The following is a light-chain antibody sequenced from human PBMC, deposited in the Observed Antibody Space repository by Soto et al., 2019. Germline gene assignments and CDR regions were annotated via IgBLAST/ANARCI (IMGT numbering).Light chain of an antibody. V-gene: IGKV3-11*01. CDR3: QVRDVWPS. CDR2: DAS. CDR1: QSVSTS. Sequence: IVLTQSPVTLALSPGERAVLSCRASQSVSTSLAWYQHKPGQAPRLFIYDASKRAPGIPARFSGSGSGTDFTLTISRLEPEDFAVYYCQVRDVWPSFGQGTKVEIK. J-gene: IGKJ1*01.